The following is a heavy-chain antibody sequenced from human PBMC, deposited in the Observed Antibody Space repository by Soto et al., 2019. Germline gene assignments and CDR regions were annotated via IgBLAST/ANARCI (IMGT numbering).Heavy chain of an antibody. CDR3: ARGGRGGGVGY. J-gene: IGHJ4*02. D-gene: IGHD1-26*01. Sequence: QVQLQQWGAELLKPSETLSLTCAVYGGSFSGYYWSWIRQPPGKGLEWIGEINHSGSTNYNPSLKSRVTISVDTSKNQFSLKLSSVTAADTAVYYCARGGRGGGVGYWGQGTLVTVSS. CDR2: INHSGST. CDR1: GGSFSGYY. V-gene: IGHV4-34*01.